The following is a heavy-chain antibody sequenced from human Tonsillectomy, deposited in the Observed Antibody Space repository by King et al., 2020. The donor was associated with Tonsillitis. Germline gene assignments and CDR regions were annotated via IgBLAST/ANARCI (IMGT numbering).Heavy chain of an antibody. CDR3: AKAGSDYDLRYYYYGMDV. CDR1: GFTFSSYA. D-gene: IGHD5-12*01. J-gene: IGHJ6*02. Sequence: VQLVESGGGLVQPGGSLRLSCAASGFTFSSYAMSWVRQAPGKGLEWVSGISGGGGSTYYTDSVKGRFTISRDNSKNTLYLQMNSLRAEDTAVFYCAKAGSDYDLRYYYYGMDVWGQGTTVTVSS. V-gene: IGHV3-23*04. CDR2: ISGGGGST.